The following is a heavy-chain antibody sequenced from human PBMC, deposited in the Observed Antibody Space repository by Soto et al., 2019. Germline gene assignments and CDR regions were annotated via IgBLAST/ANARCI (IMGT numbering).Heavy chain of an antibody. CDR2: IYYSGST. Sequence: SETLSLTCTVSGGSISSYYWSWIRQPPGKGLERIGYIYYSGSTNYNPSLKSRVTISVDTSKNQFSLKLSSVTAADTAVYYCARTYSGYDYWFDPWGQGTLVTVSS. V-gene: IGHV4-59*08. D-gene: IGHD5-12*01. CDR1: GGSISSYY. CDR3: ARTYSGYDYWFDP. J-gene: IGHJ5*02.